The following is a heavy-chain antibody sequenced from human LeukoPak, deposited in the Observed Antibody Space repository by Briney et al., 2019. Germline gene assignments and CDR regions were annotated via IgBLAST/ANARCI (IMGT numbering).Heavy chain of an antibody. D-gene: IGHD1-26*01. J-gene: IGHJ3*01. V-gene: IGHV3-30*02. Sequence: PGGSLRLSCEASGFTFSDFGLHWVRQAPGKGLEWVAFIRSEENKIYYLASVRGRFTISRDNSKNTLFLQMSSLRHEDTAVYYFAGGAGTYYGTDTFDPWGQGEMVTRSS. CDR2: IRSEENKI. CDR1: GFTFSDFG. CDR3: AGGAGTYYGTDTFDP.